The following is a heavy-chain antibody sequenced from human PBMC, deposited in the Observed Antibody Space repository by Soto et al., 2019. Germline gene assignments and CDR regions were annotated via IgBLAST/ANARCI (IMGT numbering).Heavy chain of an antibody. CDR1: GDSFNDYY. V-gene: IGHV1-2*04. Sequence: QVQLVQSGAEVRKPGASVTVSCRSSGDSFNDYYIHWVRQAPGHGFEWMGWINPNGGVTKYAQKFQGWVSMTRDTSIRTVSMQLSRLRSDDPAVYYCARESGGATATLDYYYFYMDVWGTGTTVTVSS. J-gene: IGHJ6*03. D-gene: IGHD5-12*01. CDR2: INPNGGVT. CDR3: ARESGGATATLDYYYFYMDV.